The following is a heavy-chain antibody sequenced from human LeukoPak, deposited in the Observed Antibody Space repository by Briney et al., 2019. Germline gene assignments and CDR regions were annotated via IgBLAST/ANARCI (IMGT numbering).Heavy chain of an antibody. D-gene: IGHD4-17*01. CDR1: GYTFTSYD. CDR3: ARYPTVVEKNYYYYYMDV. CDR2: MNPNSGNT. V-gene: IGHV1-8*01. Sequence: ASVKVSCKASGYTFTSYDINWVRQATEQGLEWMGWMNPNSGNTGYAQKFQGRVTMTRNTTISTAYMELSSLRSEDTAVYYCARYPTVVEKNYYYYYMDVWGKGTTVTVSS. J-gene: IGHJ6*03.